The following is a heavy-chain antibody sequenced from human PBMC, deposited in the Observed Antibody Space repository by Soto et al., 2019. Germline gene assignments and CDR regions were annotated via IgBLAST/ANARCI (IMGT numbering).Heavy chain of an antibody. CDR1: GYSFTSYW. CDR2: IYPGDSDT. CDR3: ARRVDRAYYYFDY. V-gene: IGHV5-51*01. D-gene: IGHD5-18*01. J-gene: IGHJ4*02. Sequence: GESLKISCKGSGYSFTSYWIGWVRQMPGKGLEWMGIIYPGDSDTRYSPSFQGQVTISADKSISSTYLQLSSLKASDTAMYYCARRVDRAYYYFDYWGQGTLVTVSS.